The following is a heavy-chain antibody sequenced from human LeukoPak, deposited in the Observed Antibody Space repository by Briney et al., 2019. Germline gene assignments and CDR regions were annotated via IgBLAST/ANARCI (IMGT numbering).Heavy chain of an antibody. D-gene: IGHD2-2*01. CDR3: VNIPAASPYYFDY. V-gene: IGHV4-34*01. Sequence: SETLSLTCAVYGGSFSGYYWSWIRQPPGKGLEWIGEINHSGSTNYNPSLKSRVTISVDTSKNQFSLKLSSVTAADTAVYYCVNIPAASPYYFDYWGQGTLVTVSS. CDR1: GGSFSGYY. J-gene: IGHJ4*02. CDR2: INHSGST.